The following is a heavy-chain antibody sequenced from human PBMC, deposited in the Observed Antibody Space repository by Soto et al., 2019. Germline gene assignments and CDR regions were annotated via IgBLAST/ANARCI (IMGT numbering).Heavy chain of an antibody. D-gene: IGHD5-12*01. V-gene: IGHV1-69*12. CDR2: IIPMFGTA. J-gene: IGHJ4*02. Sequence: QVQLVQSGAEVKKPESSVKVSCKAPGGTFSTYAISWVRQAPGQGLEWMGGIIPMFGTANYAQRFQDRVTITADESTNTVYMEPSSLRSEDTAVYFCASVIPLWLRRINNGYSGWGQGTLVTVSS. CDR1: GGTFSTYA. CDR3: ASVIPLWLRRINNGYSG.